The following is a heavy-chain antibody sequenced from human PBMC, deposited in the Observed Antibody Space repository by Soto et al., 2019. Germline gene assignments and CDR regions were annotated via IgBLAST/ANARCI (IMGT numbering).Heavy chain of an antibody. Sequence: EVQLVESGGGLVQPGGSLRLSCAASGFTFSSYSMNWVRQAPGKGLEWVSYISSSSSTIYYADSVKGRFTISRDNAKNSLYLQMNSLRAEDTAVYYCASMCGSGYSHYYYYMDVWGKGTTVTVSS. CDR1: GFTFSSYS. D-gene: IGHD3-3*01. CDR2: ISSSSSTI. J-gene: IGHJ6*03. CDR3: ASMCGSGYSHYYYYMDV. V-gene: IGHV3-48*01.